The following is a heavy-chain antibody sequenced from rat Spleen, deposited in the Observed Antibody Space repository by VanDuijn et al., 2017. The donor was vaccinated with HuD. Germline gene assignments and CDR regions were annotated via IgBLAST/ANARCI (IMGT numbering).Heavy chain of an antibody. CDR3: TAPYPGITEGWFAY. CDR2: ITNTGGST. J-gene: IGHJ3*01. D-gene: IGHD1-4*01. CDR1: GFTFNNYW. Sequence: EVQLVESGGGLVQPGRSLKLSCVASGFTFNNYWMTWIRQAPGKGLEWVASITNTGGSTYYPDSVKGRFPISRDTAKSTLYLQMNSLRSEDTAMYYCTAPYPGITEGWFAYWGQGTLVTVSS. V-gene: IGHV5-31*01.